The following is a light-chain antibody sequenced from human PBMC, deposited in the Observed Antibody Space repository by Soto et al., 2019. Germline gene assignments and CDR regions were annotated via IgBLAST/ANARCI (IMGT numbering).Light chain of an antibody. J-gene: IGKJ1*01. V-gene: IGKV3-15*01. Sequence: EIVITQSPATLSLSPGERATIYCRASERLSNNLAWYQQKAGQAPRLLIYGASTRATGIPARFSGSGSGTEFTLTISSLESEDFAVYYCQQYSIWRTFGQGTKVDIK. CDR3: QQYSIWRT. CDR1: ERLSNN. CDR2: GAS.